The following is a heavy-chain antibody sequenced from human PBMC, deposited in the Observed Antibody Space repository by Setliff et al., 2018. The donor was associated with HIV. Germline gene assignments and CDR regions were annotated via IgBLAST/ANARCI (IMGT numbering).Heavy chain of an antibody. CDR2: INSDGSST. J-gene: IGHJ6*03. D-gene: IGHD3-22*01. Sequence: GGSLRLSCAASGLTFSSYDMHWVRQAPGKGLVWVSRINSDGSSTSYADSVKGRFTISRDNAKNTLYLQMNSLRAEDTAVYYCARSRLLNPIYYYYMDVWGKGTTVTVSS. CDR3: ARSRLLNPIYYYYMDV. V-gene: IGHV3-74*01. CDR1: GLTFSSYD.